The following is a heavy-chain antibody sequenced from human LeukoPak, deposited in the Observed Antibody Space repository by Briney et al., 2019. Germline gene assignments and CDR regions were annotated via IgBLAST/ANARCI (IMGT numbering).Heavy chain of an antibody. CDR3: AKRGVVIRVILVGFHKEAYYFDS. Sequence: GGSLRLTCAVSGITLSNYGMSWVRQAPGKGLEWVAGIGASGGGTNYADSVKGRFTISRDNPKNTLYLQMNSLRAEDTAVYFCAKRGVVIRVILVGFHKEAYYFDSWGQGALVTVSS. D-gene: IGHD3-22*01. CDR2: IGASGGGT. J-gene: IGHJ4*02. V-gene: IGHV3-23*01. CDR1: GITLSNYG.